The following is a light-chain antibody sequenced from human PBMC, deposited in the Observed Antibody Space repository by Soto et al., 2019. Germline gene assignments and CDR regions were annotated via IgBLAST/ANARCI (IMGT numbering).Light chain of an antibody. J-gene: IGLJ3*02. CDR1: SSNIGSNT. Sequence: QSVLTQAPSASGTPGQRVTISCSGSSSNIGSNTVNWYQQLPGTAPKVLIYSNDQRPSGVPDRFSGSKSGTSASLAIGGLKSEDGVDYYGAVWEDSRNVWWFGGGPKRTV. V-gene: IGLV1-44*01. CDR3: AVWEDSRNVWW. CDR2: SND.